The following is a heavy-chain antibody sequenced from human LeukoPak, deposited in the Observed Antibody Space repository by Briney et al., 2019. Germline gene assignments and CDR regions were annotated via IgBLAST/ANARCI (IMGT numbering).Heavy chain of an antibody. CDR3: APFRPGIAVAGTGY. CDR2: ISGSGGST. J-gene: IGHJ4*02. Sequence: GGSLRLSCAASGFTFSSYAMSWVRQAPGKGPEWVSAISGSGGSTYYADSVKGRFTISRDNSKNTLYLQMNSLRAEDTAVYYCAPFRPGIAVAGTGYWGQGTLVTVSS. V-gene: IGHV3-23*01. CDR1: GFTFSSYA. D-gene: IGHD6-19*01.